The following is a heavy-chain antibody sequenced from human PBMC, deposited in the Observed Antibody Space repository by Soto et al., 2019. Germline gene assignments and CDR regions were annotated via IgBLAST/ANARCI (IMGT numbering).Heavy chain of an antibody. V-gene: IGHV3-30*18. CDR1: GFTFRSYD. CDR2: ISFDGIKK. Sequence: GGSLRLSCAASGFTFRSYDMHWVRQAPGKGLEWMGVISFDGIKKYYADSVKGRFTISRDSSKNKLYLQMNSLRAEDTAVYYCAKPIVAAGYYGMDVWGQGTTVTVSS. D-gene: IGHD6-13*01. J-gene: IGHJ6*02. CDR3: AKPIVAAGYYGMDV.